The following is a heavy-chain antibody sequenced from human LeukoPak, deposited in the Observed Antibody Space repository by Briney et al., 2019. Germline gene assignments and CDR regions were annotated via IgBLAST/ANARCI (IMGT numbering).Heavy chain of an antibody. CDR2: IYYRGST. V-gene: IGHV4-59*01. J-gene: IGHJ6*03. Sequence: SETLSLTCTVSGGSISSYYWSCIRQPPGEGLEWSGYIYYRGSTNYNPSLKSRVTISVDTSKNQFSLKLSSVTAADTAVYYCAREIVVVPAAIPGYYYMDVWGKGTTVTVSS. D-gene: IGHD2-2*01. CDR3: AREIVVVPAAIPGYYYMDV. CDR1: GGSISSYY.